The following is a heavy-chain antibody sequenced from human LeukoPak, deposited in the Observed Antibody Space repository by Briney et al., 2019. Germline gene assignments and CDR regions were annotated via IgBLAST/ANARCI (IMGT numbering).Heavy chain of an antibody. CDR2: TNHSGST. CDR1: GGSFSGYY. Sequence: SETLSLTCAVYGGSFSGYYWSWIRQPPGKGLEWIGETNHSGSTNYNPSLKSRVTISVDTSKNQFSLKLSSVTAADTAVYYCARGYGYYYDSSGYYCDYWGQGTLVTVSS. D-gene: IGHD3-22*01. V-gene: IGHV4-34*01. J-gene: IGHJ4*02. CDR3: ARGYGYYYDSSGYYCDY.